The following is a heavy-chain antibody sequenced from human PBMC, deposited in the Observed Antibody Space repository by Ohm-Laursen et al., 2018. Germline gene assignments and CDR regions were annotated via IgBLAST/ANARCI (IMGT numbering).Heavy chain of an antibody. CDR3: ARDRDYGDYASDY. V-gene: IGHV3-48*01. CDR2: ISGSSSTI. D-gene: IGHD4-17*01. Sequence: SLRLSCSASGFTFSSYSMNWVRQAPGKGLEWASYISGSSSTIYYADSVKGRFTISRDNAKNSLYLQMNSLRAEDTAMYYCARDRDYGDYASDYWGQGTLVTVSS. J-gene: IGHJ4*02. CDR1: GFTFSSYS.